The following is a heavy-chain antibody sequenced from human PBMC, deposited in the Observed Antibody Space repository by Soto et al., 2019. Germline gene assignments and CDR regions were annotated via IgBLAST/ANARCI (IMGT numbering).Heavy chain of an antibody. D-gene: IGHD3-3*01. Sequence: QVQLQQWGAGLLKPSETLSLTCAVYGGSFSGYYWSWIRQPPGKGLEWIGEINHSGSTNYNPSLTSRVTISVDTSKNQFSLKLSSVTAADTAVYYCARGIGFWSGYYAHFDYWGQGTLVTVSS. CDR1: GGSFSGYY. J-gene: IGHJ4*02. CDR2: INHSGST. CDR3: ARGIGFWSGYYAHFDY. V-gene: IGHV4-34*01.